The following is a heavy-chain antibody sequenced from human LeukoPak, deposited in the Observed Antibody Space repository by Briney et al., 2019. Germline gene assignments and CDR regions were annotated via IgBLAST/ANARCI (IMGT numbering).Heavy chain of an antibody. CDR2: IKHSGSS. D-gene: IGHD6-19*01. Sequence: PSETLSLTCAVYGGSFSGYYWSWIRQPPGKGLEWIGEIKHSGSSNYNPSLKSRVTISLETSKNQSSLKLSSVTAADTAVYYCAREATGWRPLDFWGQGTLVTVSS. J-gene: IGHJ4*02. V-gene: IGHV4-34*01. CDR1: GGSFSGYY. CDR3: AREATGWRPLDF.